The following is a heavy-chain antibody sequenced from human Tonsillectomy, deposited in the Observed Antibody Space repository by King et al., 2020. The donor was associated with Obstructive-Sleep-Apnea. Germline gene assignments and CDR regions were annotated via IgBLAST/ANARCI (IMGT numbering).Heavy chain of an antibody. CDR1: GFTFSSYG. D-gene: IGHD3-16*01. V-gene: IGHV3-30*02. CDR3: AKEGVESLGANWFDP. J-gene: IGHJ5*02. Sequence: VQLVESGGGVVQPGRSLRLSCAASGFTFSSYGMHWVRQAPGKGLEWVAFIRYDGSNKYYADSVKGRFTISRDNSKNTLYLQMNSLRAEDTAVYYCAKEGVESLGANWFDPWGQGTLVTVSS. CDR2: IRYDGSNK.